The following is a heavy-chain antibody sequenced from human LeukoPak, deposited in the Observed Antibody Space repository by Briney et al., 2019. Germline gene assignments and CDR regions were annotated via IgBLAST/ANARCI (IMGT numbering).Heavy chain of an antibody. J-gene: IGHJ4*02. D-gene: IGHD1-26*01. Sequence: PGGSLRLSCSASGFTFNDYGFHWVRQAPGKGLEWVAVIWYDGSNKYYAHSVKGRFTISRDNSKNTMSLQMSSLRDEDTAVYYCARDRPTGNYYSIDWWGQGTLVTVSS. CDR2: IWYDGSNK. CDR1: GFTFNDYG. CDR3: ARDRPTGNYYSIDW. V-gene: IGHV3-33*01.